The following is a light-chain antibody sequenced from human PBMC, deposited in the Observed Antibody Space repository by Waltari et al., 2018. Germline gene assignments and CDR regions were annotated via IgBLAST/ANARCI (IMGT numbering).Light chain of an antibody. CDR3: ETGGHGTWV. J-gene: IGLJ3*02. CDR2: VNSDGSH. Sequence: QLVLTQSPAASASLGASVKLTCTLSSGHSSNIIAWLQQQPAKGPRCLMRVNSDGSHRKGDELPDRFSGSSSGADRSLTISSLQSEDEADYYCETGGHGTWVFGGGTKLTVL. CDR1: SGHSSNI. V-gene: IGLV4-69*01.